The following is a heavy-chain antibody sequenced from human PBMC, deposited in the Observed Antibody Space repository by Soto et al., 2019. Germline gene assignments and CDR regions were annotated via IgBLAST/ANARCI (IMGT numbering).Heavy chain of an antibody. CDR2: TYYTGST. J-gene: IGHJ4*02. D-gene: IGHD1-26*01. Sequence: SETLSLTCTVSGGSISSSGYNWGWIRQPPGKGLEWIGTTYYTGSTYYSPSLKSRVTISVDTSKNQFSLKLNSVSAADTAVYYCARQIRKGATMRGVDYWGQGTLVTVSS. CDR1: GGSISSSGYN. CDR3: ARQIRKGATMRGVDY. V-gene: IGHV4-39*01.